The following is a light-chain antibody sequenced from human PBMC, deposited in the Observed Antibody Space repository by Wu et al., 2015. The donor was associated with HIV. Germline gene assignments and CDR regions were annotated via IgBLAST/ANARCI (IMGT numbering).Light chain of an antibody. CDR2: GAS. V-gene: IGKV3-15*01. CDR3: QQYDIWPPIT. CDR1: QRISSN. J-gene: IGKJ5*01. Sequence: EVVMTQSPATLSVFPGERATLSCRASQRISSNLAWYQQKGGQAPRLLIYGASTRATGIPARFSGSGSGTEFTLTISSLQSEDFAIYYCQQYDIWPPITFGQGTRLEI.